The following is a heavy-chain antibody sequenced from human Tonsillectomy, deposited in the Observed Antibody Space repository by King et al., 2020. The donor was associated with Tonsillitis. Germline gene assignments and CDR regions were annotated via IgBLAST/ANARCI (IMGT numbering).Heavy chain of an antibody. CDR1: GFTFNSHD. J-gene: IGHJ4*02. CDR2: IGTAGDT. D-gene: IGHD4-23*01. Sequence: VQLVESGGGLVQPGGSLRLSCAASGFTFNSHDMHWVRQGTGKGLEWVSAIGTAGDTYYPGPVKGRFPISREDAKNSFYLQMNSLRAGDTAVYYCARGSGNSGGLDYWGQGTLVTVSS. CDR3: ARGSGNSGGLDY. V-gene: IGHV3-13*04.